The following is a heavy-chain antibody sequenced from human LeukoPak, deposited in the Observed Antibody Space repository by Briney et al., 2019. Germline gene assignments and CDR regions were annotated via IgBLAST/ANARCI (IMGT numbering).Heavy chain of an antibody. CDR1: GGSFSGYY. J-gene: IGHJ4*02. CDR3: AGGARGYSYGFGGPYFDY. Sequence: SETLSLTCAVYGGSFSGYYWSWIRQPPGKGLEWIGEINHSGSTNYNPSLKSRVTISVDTSKNQFSLKLSSVTAADTAVYYCAGGARGYSYGFGGPYFDYWGQGTLVTVSS. D-gene: IGHD5-18*01. V-gene: IGHV4-34*01. CDR2: INHSGST.